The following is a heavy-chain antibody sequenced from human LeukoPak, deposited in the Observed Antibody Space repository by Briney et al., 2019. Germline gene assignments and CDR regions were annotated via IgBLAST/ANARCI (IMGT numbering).Heavy chain of an antibody. V-gene: IGHV1-2*02. D-gene: IGHD6-19*01. J-gene: IGHJ3*02. CDR3: ARGVAVAGLRAFDI. CDR1: GYTFTGYD. CDR2: IDPNSGAT. Sequence: ASVKVSCKASGYTFTGYDMHWVRQAPGQGLEWMGWIDPNSGATNYAQKFQGKFTMTRDTSITTAYMDLSSLRSDDTAVYYYARGVAVAGLRAFDIWGQGTMVTVSS.